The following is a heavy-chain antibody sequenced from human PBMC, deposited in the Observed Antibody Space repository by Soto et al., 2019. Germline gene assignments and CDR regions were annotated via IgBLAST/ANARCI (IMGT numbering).Heavy chain of an antibody. CDR2: IIPILGTA. J-gene: IGHJ6*02. V-gene: IGHV1-69*13. D-gene: IGHD6-19*01. CDR1: GGTFSSYA. CDR3: ARSSSGDYYGMDV. Sequence: SVKVSCKASGGTFSSYAISWVRQAPGQGLEWMGGIIPILGTANYAQKFQGRVTITADESTSTAYMELSSLRSEDTAVYYCARSSSGDYYGMDVWGQGTTVTVSS.